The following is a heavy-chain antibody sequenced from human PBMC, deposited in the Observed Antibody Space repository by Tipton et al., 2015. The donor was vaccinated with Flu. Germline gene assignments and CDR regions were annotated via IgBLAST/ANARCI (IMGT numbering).Heavy chain of an antibody. CDR2: IYYSGTI. V-gene: IGHV4-39*07. CDR1: GGSISSYTYY. D-gene: IGHD3-9*01. J-gene: IGHJ5*02. Sequence: LRLSCTVSGGSISSYTYYWGWFRQSPGTGLEWIGSIYYSGTIYYNPSLKSRVTMSIDTSKNQFSLKVTSVTAADTAVYYCAKEGSYNILTNYYNKGVDPWGQGTLVIVSS. CDR3: AKEGSYNILTNYYNKGVDP.